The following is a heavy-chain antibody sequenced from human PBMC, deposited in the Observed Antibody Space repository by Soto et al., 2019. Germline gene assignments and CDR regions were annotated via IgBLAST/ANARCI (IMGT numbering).Heavy chain of an antibody. CDR1: GFTFSSYW. J-gene: IGHJ5*02. V-gene: IGHV3-7*01. CDR3: ARDLRSGCSGGSCYPNWFDP. D-gene: IGHD2-15*01. Sequence: PGGSLRLSCAASGFTFSSYWMSWVRQAPGKGLEWVANIKQDGSEKYYVDSVKGRFTISRDNAKNSLYLQMNSLRAEDTAVYYCARDLRSGCSGGSCYPNWFDPWGQGTLVTVSS. CDR2: IKQDGSEK.